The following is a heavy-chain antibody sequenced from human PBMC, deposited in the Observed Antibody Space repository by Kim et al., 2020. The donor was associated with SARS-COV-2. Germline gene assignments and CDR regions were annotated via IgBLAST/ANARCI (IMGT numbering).Heavy chain of an antibody. J-gene: IGHJ4*02. CDR3: ARDSRYCSSTSCYRGGLGY. Sequence: ASVKVSCKASGYTFTSYAMHWVRQAPGQRLEWMGWINAGNGNTKYSQKFQGRVTITRDTSASTAYMELSSLRSEDTAVYYCARDSRYCSSTSCYRGGLGYWGQGTLVTVSS. D-gene: IGHD2-2*02. V-gene: IGHV1-3*01. CDR1: GYTFTSYA. CDR2: INAGNGNT.